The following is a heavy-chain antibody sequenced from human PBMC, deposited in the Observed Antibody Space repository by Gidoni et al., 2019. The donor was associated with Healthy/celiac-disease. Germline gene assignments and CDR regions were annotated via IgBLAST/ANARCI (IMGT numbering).Heavy chain of an antibody. CDR3: ATIDPRVKPRLYGSGSYFRFDY. J-gene: IGHJ4*02. CDR1: GFTFSGYA. CDR2: IIGSGGST. V-gene: IGHV3-23*01. D-gene: IGHD3-10*01. Sequence: EVQLLESGGGLVPPGGSLRLSCAASGFTFSGYAMSCVRLAPWKGLEVVSAIIGSGGSTNYAASVKGRFTSSRDNSKNTLYLKMNSLRAEDTAVYYCATIDPRVKPRLYGSGSYFRFDYWGQGTLVTVSS.